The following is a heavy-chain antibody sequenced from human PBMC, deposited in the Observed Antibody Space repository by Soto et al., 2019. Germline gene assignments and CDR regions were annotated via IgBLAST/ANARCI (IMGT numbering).Heavy chain of an antibody. V-gene: IGHV2-5*02. D-gene: IGHD6-19*01. CDR2: IYWDDDK. CDR1: GFSLSTSGVG. CDR3: AHNLVAGTSWFDP. Sequence: QITLKESGPTLVKPTQTLTLTCTFSGFSLSTSGVGVVWIRQPPGKALEWLGIIYWDDDKRYSPSLKSRLTXTXDXXKHQVVLTMTTMDPVDTGTYYCAHNLVAGTSWFDPWGQGTLVTVSS. J-gene: IGHJ5*02.